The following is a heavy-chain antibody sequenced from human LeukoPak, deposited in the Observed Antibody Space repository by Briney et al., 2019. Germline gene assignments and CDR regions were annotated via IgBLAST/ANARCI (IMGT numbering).Heavy chain of an antibody. D-gene: IGHD5-12*01. Sequence: PGGSLRLSCAASGFTFDDYGMSWVRQAPGKGLEWVSGINWNGGSTGYADSVKGRVTISRDNAKNSLYLQMNGLRAEDTALYYCARGGVATIPTILDYWGQGTLVTVSS. CDR3: ARGGVATIPTILDY. V-gene: IGHV3-20*04. J-gene: IGHJ4*02. CDR2: INWNGGST. CDR1: GFTFDDYG.